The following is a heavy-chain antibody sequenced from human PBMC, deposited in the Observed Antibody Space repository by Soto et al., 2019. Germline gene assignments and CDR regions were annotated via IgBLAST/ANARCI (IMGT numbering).Heavy chain of an antibody. Sequence: PVGSLRLSCAASGFTFSDYYMSWIRQAPGKGLEWVSYISSSGSTIYYADSVKGRFTISRDNAKNSLYLQMNSLRAEDTAVYYCARDLITMVRGVIYYYGMDVWGQGTTVTVSS. J-gene: IGHJ6*02. D-gene: IGHD3-10*01. CDR3: ARDLITMVRGVIYYYGMDV. CDR1: GFTFSDYY. V-gene: IGHV3-11*01. CDR2: ISSSGSTI.